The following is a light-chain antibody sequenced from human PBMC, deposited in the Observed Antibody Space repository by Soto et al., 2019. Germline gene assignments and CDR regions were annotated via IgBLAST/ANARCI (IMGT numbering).Light chain of an antibody. Sequence: EIVLTQSPATLSLSPGERATLSCRASQSVSTYLAWYQHKPGQAPRLLSYDASKRATGIPARFNGSGSGTDFTLTTSGLEPEDFAVYYCQHRRNWPLTFGGGTKVEIK. V-gene: IGKV3-11*01. CDR3: QHRRNWPLT. CDR2: DAS. CDR1: QSVSTY. J-gene: IGKJ4*01.